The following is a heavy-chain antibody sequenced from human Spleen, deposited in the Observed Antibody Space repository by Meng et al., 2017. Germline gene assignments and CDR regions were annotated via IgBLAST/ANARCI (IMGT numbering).Heavy chain of an antibody. CDR1: GDSISSNRYY. Sequence: SETLSLTCTVSGDSISSNRYYWGWIRQPPGKGLEWIGSITYSGSTYYNPSLKSRVTISLDTYKNHFSLKLSPVTAADTAVYYCARSYCGSTDAFDIWGQGTMVTVSS. CDR2: ITYSGST. CDR3: ARSYCGSTDAFDI. D-gene: IGHD3-10*01. J-gene: IGHJ3*02. V-gene: IGHV4-39*02.